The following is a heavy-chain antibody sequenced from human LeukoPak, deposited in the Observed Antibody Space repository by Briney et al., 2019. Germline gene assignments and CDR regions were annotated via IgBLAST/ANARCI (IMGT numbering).Heavy chain of an antibody. J-gene: IGHJ4*02. CDR3: ARGREPSAKPYFDY. V-gene: IGHV4-34*01. CDR1: GGSFSGYY. Sequence: SETLSLTCAVYGGSFSGYYWSWIRQPPGRGLEWIGEINHSESTNYNPSLKSRVTISVDTSKNQFSLKLSSVTAADTAVYYCARGREPSAKPYFDYWGQGTLVTVSS. CDR2: INHSEST. D-gene: IGHD1-26*01.